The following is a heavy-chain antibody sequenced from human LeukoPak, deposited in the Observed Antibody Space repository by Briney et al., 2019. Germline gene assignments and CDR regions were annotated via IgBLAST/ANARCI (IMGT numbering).Heavy chain of an antibody. CDR3: AKDMYTNGAPAANFDY. D-gene: IGHD2-8*01. CDR1: GFTFDDYA. Sequence: GRSLRLSCAASGFTFDDYAMHWVRQAPGKGLEWFSGISWNSGSIGYADSVKGRFTISRDNAKNSLYLQMNSLRAEDTALYYCAKDMYTNGAPAANFDYWGQGTLVTVSS. CDR2: ISWNSGSI. V-gene: IGHV3-9*01. J-gene: IGHJ4*02.